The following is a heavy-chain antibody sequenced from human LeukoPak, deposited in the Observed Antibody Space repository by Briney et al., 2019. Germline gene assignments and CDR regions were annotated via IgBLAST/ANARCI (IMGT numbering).Heavy chain of an antibody. D-gene: IGHD1-14*01. Sequence: GGSLRLSCAASGFTFSSYGMHWVRQAPGKGLEWVAVIWYDGSNKYYADSVKGRFTISRDNSKNTLYLQMNSLRAEDTAVYYCARDFQSSPGGMDVWGQGTLVTVSS. CDR2: IWYDGSNK. CDR3: ARDFQSSPGGMDV. V-gene: IGHV3-33*01. J-gene: IGHJ4*02. CDR1: GFTFSSYG.